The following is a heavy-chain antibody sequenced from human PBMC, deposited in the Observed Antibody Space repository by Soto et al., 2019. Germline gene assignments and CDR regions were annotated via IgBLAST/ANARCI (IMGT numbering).Heavy chain of an antibody. CDR2: VYPDDSNT. D-gene: IGHD1-20*01. CDR1: GYSFANQW. CDR3: ARLSYDCNDYYYRGMDV. J-gene: IGHJ6*02. V-gene: IGHV5-51*01. Sequence: PGESLKISCKGSGYSFANQWIDWVRQMPGRGLEYMGIVYPDDSNTRYNPSFRGQVTISADKSISTAYLHWGSLKASDTAMYYCARLSYDCNDYYYRGMDVWGQGTTVTVSS.